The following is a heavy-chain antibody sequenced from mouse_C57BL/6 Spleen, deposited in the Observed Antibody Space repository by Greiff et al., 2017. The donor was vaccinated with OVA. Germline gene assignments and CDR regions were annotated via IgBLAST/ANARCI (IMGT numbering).Heavy chain of an antibody. V-gene: IGHV5-4*01. J-gene: IGHJ4*01. Sequence: VKLMESGGGLVKPGGSLKLSCAASGFTFSSYAMSWVRQTPEKRLEWVATISDGGSYTYYPDNVKGRFTISRDNAKNNLYLQMSHLKSEDTAMYYCARDRYGAMDYWGQGTSVTVSS. D-gene: IGHD1-1*01. CDR1: GFTFSSYA. CDR2: ISDGGSYT. CDR3: ARDRYGAMDY.